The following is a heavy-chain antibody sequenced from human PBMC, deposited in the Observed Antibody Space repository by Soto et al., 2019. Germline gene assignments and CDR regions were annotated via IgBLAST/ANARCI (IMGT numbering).Heavy chain of an antibody. D-gene: IGHD2-2*02. V-gene: IGHV1-69*06. Sequence: GASVKVSCKASGGTFSSYAISWVRQAPGQGLEWMGGIIPIFGTENYAQKFQGRVTITADKSTSTAYMELSSLRFGDTAVYYCARFDCSSTSCNTRGYYYYYGMDVWGQGTTVTVSS. CDR1: GGTFSSYA. J-gene: IGHJ6*02. CDR3: ARFDCSSTSCNTRGYYYYYGMDV. CDR2: IIPIFGTE.